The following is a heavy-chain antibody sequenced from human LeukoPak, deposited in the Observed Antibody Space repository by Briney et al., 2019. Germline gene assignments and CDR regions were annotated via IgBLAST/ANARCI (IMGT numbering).Heavy chain of an antibody. CDR3: TKDLEQRYGLIS. J-gene: IGHJ5*02. D-gene: IGHD1/OR15-1a*01. CDR2: IRSEAFGGTG. Sequence: PGGSLRLSCTGSGFTFGDYAMGWVRQAPGKGLEWLGFIRSEAFGGTGEYAASVKTRFTISRDDSRGIAYLQMSSLKTEDTAVYYCTKDLEQRYGLISWGQGTLVTVSS. CDR1: GFTFGDYA. V-gene: IGHV3-49*04.